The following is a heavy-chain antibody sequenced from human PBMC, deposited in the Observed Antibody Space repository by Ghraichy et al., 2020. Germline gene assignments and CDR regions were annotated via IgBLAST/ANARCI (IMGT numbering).Heavy chain of an antibody. CDR1: GFTFDDYT. CDR3: PKEGSSTRPFDY. J-gene: IGHJ4*02. CDR2: ISWDGGTT. V-gene: IGHV3-43*01. Sequence: GESLNISCAASGFTFDDYTMHWVRQGPGKGLEWVSLISWDGGTTDYADSVKGRFTISRDNSKNSLYLQMNSLKTEDTALYYCPKEGSSTRPFDYWGQGTLVTVSS. D-gene: IGHD2-2*01.